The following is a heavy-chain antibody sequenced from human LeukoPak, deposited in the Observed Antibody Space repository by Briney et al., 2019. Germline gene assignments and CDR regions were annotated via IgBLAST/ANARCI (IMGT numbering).Heavy chain of an antibody. Sequence: AGGSLRLSCAASGFTFSSHGMHWVRQAPGKGLEWVVVISADGDTKYYADSVKGRFTISRDNSKNTLYLQMNSLRAEDTAVYYCAKEAGVTMIVVVIRVLGYFDYWGQGALVTVSS. CDR1: GFTFSSHG. CDR3: AKEAGVTMIVVVIRVLGYFDY. D-gene: IGHD3-22*01. J-gene: IGHJ4*02. CDR2: ISADGDTK. V-gene: IGHV3-30*18.